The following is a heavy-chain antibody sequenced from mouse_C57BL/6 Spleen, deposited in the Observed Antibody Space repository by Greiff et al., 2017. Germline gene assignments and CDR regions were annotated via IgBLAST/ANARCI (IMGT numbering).Heavy chain of an antibody. Sequence: QVQLQQPGAELVQPGASVKVSCKASGYTFTSYWMHWVQQRPGQGLEWIGRIHPSASDTNYNQKFKGKATLTVDKSSSTAYMQLSSVTSEDSAVYYCARGGFSFAYWGQGTLVTVSA. CDR2: IHPSASDT. J-gene: IGHJ3*01. V-gene: IGHV1-74*01. CDR1: GYTFTSYW. CDR3: ARGGFSFAY.